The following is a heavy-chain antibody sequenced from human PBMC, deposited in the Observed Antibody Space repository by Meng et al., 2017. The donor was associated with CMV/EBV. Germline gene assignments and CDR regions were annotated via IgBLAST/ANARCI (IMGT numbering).Heavy chain of an antibody. D-gene: IGHD4-11*01. V-gene: IGHV1-69*16. CDR1: GGTFSSYT. Sequence: SVKVSCKASGGTFSSYTISWVRQAPGQGLEWMGRIIPILGTANYAQKFQGRVTITTDESTSTAYMELRSLRSDDTAVYYCARLTNYYYYGMDVWGQGTTVTVSS. CDR2: IIPILGTA. J-gene: IGHJ6*02. CDR3: ARLTNYYYYGMDV.